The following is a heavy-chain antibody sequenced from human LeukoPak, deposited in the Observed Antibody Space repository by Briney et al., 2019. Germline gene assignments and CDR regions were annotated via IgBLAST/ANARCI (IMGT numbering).Heavy chain of an antibody. CDR3: ARDPDYGDYIQYFQH. J-gene: IGHJ1*01. V-gene: IGHV3-30-3*01. CDR1: GITFSSYA. Sequence: GRSLRLSCAASGITFSSYAMHWVCQAPGKGLEWVAVISYDGSNKYYADSVKGRFTISRDNSKNTLYLQMNSLRAEDTAVYYCARDPDYGDYIQYFQHWGQGTLVTVSS. D-gene: IGHD4-17*01. CDR2: ISYDGSNK.